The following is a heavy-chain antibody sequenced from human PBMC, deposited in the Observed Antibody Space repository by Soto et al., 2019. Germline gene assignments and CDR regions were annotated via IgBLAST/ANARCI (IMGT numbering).Heavy chain of an antibody. J-gene: IGHJ6*03. CDR3: ARDPVGPYYYYMDV. Sequence: GGSLRLSCAASGFSFSSYGMHWVRQAPGKGLEWVAVIWYDGSNKYYADSVKGRFTISRDNSKNTLYLQMNSLRAEDTAVYYCARDPVGPYYYYMDVWVKGTTVTVSS. CDR1: GFSFSSYG. V-gene: IGHV3-33*01. CDR2: IWYDGSNK. D-gene: IGHD2-15*01.